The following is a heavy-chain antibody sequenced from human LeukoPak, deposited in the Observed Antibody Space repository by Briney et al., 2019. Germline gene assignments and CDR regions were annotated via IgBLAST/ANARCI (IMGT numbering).Heavy chain of an antibody. CDR1: GGSFSGYY. CDR3: ATLIEYSSSFDY. V-gene: IGHV4-31*11. Sequence: SETLSLTCAVYGGSFSGYYWSWIRQHPGKGLEWIGYIYYSGSTYYNPSLKSRVTISVDTSKNQFSLKLSSVTAADTAVYYCATLIEYSSSFDYWGQGTLVTVSS. CDR2: IYYSGST. D-gene: IGHD6-6*01. J-gene: IGHJ4*02.